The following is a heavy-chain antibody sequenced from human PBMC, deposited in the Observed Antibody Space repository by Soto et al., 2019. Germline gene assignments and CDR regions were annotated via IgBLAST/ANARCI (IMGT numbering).Heavy chain of an antibody. J-gene: IGHJ4*02. CDR1: GFTFNIFG. D-gene: IGHD3-3*02. CDR2: ISNDGTNK. V-gene: IGHV3-30*03. Sequence: GGSLRLSCAASGFTFNIFGMHWVRQAPGKGLEWVALISNDGTNKYYADSVRGRFTISRDSSKNTVFLQMDSLRADDTAVYYCAIGSTRRLASPLHYWGQGTLVTVSS. CDR3: AIGSTRRLASPLHY.